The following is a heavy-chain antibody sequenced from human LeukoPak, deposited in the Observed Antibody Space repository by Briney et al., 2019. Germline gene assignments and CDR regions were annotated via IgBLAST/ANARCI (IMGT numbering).Heavy chain of an antibody. CDR3: ARGGVTTVTAAGGRRYYYYYMDV. Sequence: SETLSLTCAVYGGSFSGYYWSWIRQPPGKGLEWIGEINHSGSTNYNPSLKSRVTMSVDTSKNQFSLKLSSVTAADTAVYYCARGGVTTVTAAGGRRYYYYYMDVWGKGTTVTVSS. V-gene: IGHV4-34*01. CDR2: INHSGST. D-gene: IGHD4-17*01. CDR1: GGSFSGYY. J-gene: IGHJ6*03.